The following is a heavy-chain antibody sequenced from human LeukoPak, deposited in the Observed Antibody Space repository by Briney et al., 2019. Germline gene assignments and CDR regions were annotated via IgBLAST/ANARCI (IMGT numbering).Heavy chain of an antibody. V-gene: IGHV4-30-4*01. CDR3: SRGLRGRSGYYFDS. Sequence: SETLSLTCTVSGGSISSGDYYWNWIRQPPGQGLDWIGYIYYSGSTYYNPSLKSRVTISLDASKTQFSLRLSSVTAADTAVYYCSRGLRGRSGYYFDSWGQGTLVTVSS. CDR1: GGSISSGDYY. CDR2: IYYSGST. J-gene: IGHJ4*02.